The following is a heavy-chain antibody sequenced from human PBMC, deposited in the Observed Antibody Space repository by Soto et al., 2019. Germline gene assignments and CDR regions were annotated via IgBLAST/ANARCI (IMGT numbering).Heavy chain of an antibody. V-gene: IGHV3-30*18. D-gene: IGHD5-12*01. CDR2: ISYDGSNK. CDR1: GFTFSSYG. CDR3: AKDQRREGYSGYDFATSYYYYGMDV. Sequence: QVQLVESGGGVVQPGRSLRLSCAASGFTFSSYGMHWVRQAPGKGLEWVAVISYDGSNKYYADSVKGRFTISRDNSKNTLYLQMNSLRAEDTDVYYCAKDQRREGYSGYDFATSYYYYGMDVWGQGTTVTVSS. J-gene: IGHJ6*02.